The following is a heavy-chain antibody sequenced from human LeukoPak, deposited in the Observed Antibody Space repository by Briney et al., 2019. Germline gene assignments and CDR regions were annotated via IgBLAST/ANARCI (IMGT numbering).Heavy chain of an antibody. CDR1: GGSISSYY. J-gene: IGHJ4*02. Sequence: SEALSLTCTVSGGSISSYYWSWLRQPPGKGLEWIGYIYTSGSTNYNPSLKSRVTISVDTSKNQFSLKLSSVTAADTAVYYCARLEAGLDYWGQGTLVTVSS. CDR2: IYTSGST. V-gene: IGHV4-4*09. CDR3: ARLEAGLDY.